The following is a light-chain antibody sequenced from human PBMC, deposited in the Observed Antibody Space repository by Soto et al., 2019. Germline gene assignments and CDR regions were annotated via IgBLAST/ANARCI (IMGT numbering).Light chain of an antibody. J-gene: IGKJ1*01. Sequence: DIQMTQSPSSLSASVGDRVTITCRASQSISTYVNWHQQKPGKAPNLLIFGASRLQSGVPSRFSGSRSGTDFTLTISSLRPEDFATYFCQQSFSQPWTFGQGTKVEIK. CDR3: QQSFSQPWT. CDR2: GAS. CDR1: QSISTY. V-gene: IGKV1-39*01.